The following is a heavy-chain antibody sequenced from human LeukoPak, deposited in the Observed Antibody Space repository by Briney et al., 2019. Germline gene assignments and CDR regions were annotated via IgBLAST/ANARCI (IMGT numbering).Heavy chain of an antibody. J-gene: IGHJ4*02. CDR1: GFSLSTSGMC. V-gene: IGHV2-70*11. CDR3: AREETSYYYDSSGYSTFDY. Sequence: ESGPTLVNPTQTLTLTCTFSGFSLSTSGMCVSWIRQPPGKALEWLARIDWDDDKYYSTSLKTRLTISKDTSKNQVVLTMTNMDPVDTATYYCAREETSYYYDSSGYSTFDYWGQGTLVTVSS. D-gene: IGHD3-22*01. CDR2: IDWDDDK.